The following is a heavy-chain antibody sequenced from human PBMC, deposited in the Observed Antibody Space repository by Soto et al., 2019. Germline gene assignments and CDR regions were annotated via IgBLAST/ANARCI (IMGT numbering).Heavy chain of an antibody. CDR2: IFHTGIT. V-gene: IGHV4-4*02. D-gene: IGHD6-19*01. Sequence: PSETLSLTCAVSSDSISNNYWWTWVRQPPGKGLEWIGEIFHTGITTCDPSLKSRITISVDKSKNHFSLNLNSVTAADTAVYYCARRRVRSVAGGFDYWGQGTLVTVSS. CDR3: ARRRVRSVAGGFDY. CDR1: SDSISNNYW. J-gene: IGHJ4*02.